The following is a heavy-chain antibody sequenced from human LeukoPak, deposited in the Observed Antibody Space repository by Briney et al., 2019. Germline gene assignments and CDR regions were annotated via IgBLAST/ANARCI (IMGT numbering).Heavy chain of an antibody. V-gene: IGHV3-7*01. CDR2: IKQDGSEN. D-gene: IGHD3-10*01. Sequence: GGSLRRSCAASGFTCSNYWMSWVRQAPGKGLEWVANIKQDGSENYYVDSVKGRFTISRDNAKNSLYLQMNSLRAEDTAVYYCARGIRGPAGVWRSYYGMDVWGQGTTVTVSS. CDR1: GFTCSNYW. J-gene: IGHJ6*02. CDR3: ARGIRGPAGVWRSYYGMDV.